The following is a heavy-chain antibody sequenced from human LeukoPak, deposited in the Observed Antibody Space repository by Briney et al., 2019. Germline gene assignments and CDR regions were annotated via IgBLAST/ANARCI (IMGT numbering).Heavy chain of an antibody. D-gene: IGHD2-15*01. CDR1: GGSISSYY. CDR2: IYYSGST. J-gene: IGHJ3*02. Sequence: KPSETLSLTCTVSGGSISSYYWSWLRQPPGKGLEWIGYIYYSGSTNYNPSLKSRVTISVDTSKNQFSLKLSSVPAADTAVYYCVRGRVARGAFDIWGQGTMVTVSS. V-gene: IGHV4-59*01. CDR3: VRGRVARGAFDI.